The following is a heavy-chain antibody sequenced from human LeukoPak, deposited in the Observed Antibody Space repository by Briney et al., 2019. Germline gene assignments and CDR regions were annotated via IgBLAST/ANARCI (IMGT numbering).Heavy chain of an antibody. CDR2: IYTSGST. J-gene: IGHJ4*02. Sequence: PSETLSLTCTVSGGSISSGSYYWSWIRQPAGKGLEWIARIYTSGSTNYNPSLKSRVTISVDTSKNQFSLKLSSVTAADTAVYYCARSFDSGSYVFDYWGQGTLVTVSS. V-gene: IGHV4-61*02. CDR1: GGSISSGSYY. CDR3: ARSFDSGSYVFDY. D-gene: IGHD1-26*01.